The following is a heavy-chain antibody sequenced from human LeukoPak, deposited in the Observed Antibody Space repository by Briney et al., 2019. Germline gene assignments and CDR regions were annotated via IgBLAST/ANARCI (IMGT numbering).Heavy chain of an antibody. Sequence: PSGTLSLTCAVSGGSISSSNWWSWVRQPPGKGLEWIGEIYHSGSTYYNPALKRRITISVDTSKNQFSLKLSSVTAADTAVYYCARVSSSVVGANIMPVALDIWGQGTMVTVSS. J-gene: IGHJ3*02. CDR3: ARVSSSVVGANIMPVALDI. V-gene: IGHV4-4*02. CDR2: IYHSGST. D-gene: IGHD1-26*01. CDR1: GGSISSSNW.